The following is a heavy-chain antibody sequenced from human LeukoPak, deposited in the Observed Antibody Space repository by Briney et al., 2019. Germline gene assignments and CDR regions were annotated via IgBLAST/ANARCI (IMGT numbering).Heavy chain of an antibody. CDR1: GGSISSSSYY. Sequence: SETLSLTCTVSGGSISSSSYYRGWIRQPPGKGLEWIGSIYYSGSTYYNPSLKSRVTISVDTSKNQFSLKLSSVTAADTAVYYCARRPPPYYYDSSGYEPPFDYWGQGTLVTVSS. J-gene: IGHJ4*02. CDR3: ARRPPPYYYDSSGYEPPFDY. D-gene: IGHD3-22*01. V-gene: IGHV4-39*01. CDR2: IYYSGST.